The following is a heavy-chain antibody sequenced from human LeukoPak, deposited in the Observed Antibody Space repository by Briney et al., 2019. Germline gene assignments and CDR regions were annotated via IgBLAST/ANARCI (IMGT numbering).Heavy chain of an antibody. CDR3: ARDRSSSGRFDY. J-gene: IGHJ4*02. V-gene: IGHV4-39*07. CDR1: GGSISSSSYY. Sequence: SETLSLTCTVSGGSISSSSYYWGWIRQPPGKGLEWIGSIYYSGSTYYNPSLKSRVTISVDTSKNQFSLKLSSVTAADTAVCYCARDRSSSGRFDYWGQGTLVTVSP. CDR2: IYYSGST. D-gene: IGHD6-6*01.